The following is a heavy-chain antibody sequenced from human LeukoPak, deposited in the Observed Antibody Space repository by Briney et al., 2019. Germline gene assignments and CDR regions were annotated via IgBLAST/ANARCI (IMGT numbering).Heavy chain of an antibody. V-gene: IGHV4-34*01. J-gene: IGHJ3*01. Sequence: SETLSLTCAVYGGSFSGYYWSWIRQPPGKGLEWIGEINHSGSTNYNPSLKSRVTISVDTPKNQFSLKLSSVTAADTAVYYCARHPRNWNIFDAFDVWGQGIMVTVSS. D-gene: IGHD1/OR15-1a*01. CDR2: INHSGST. CDR1: GGSFSGYY. CDR3: ARHPRNWNIFDAFDV.